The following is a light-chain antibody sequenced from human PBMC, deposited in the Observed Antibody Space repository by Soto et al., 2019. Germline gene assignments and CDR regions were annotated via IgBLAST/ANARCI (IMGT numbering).Light chain of an antibody. J-gene: IGKJ4*01. CDR1: QSIGVW. V-gene: IGKV1-5*01. Sequence: DIQMTQSPSTLSSFVGDRVTITCRASQSIGVWLAWYQQKPGKAPKLLIYAASTLQSGVPSRFSGGGSGTEFTLSINGLQPEDFATYYCQESNTTPAPTFGGGTKVE. CDR2: AAS. CDR3: QESNTTPAPT.